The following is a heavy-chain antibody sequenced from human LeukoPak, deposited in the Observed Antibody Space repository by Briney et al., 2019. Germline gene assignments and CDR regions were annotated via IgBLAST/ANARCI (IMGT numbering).Heavy chain of an antibody. V-gene: IGHV1-69*13. J-gene: IGHJ6*02. D-gene: IGHD2-2*01. Sequence: ASLKVSCTASGCTFSSYAISWVRQAPGQGLEWMGGIIPIFGTANYAQKFQGRVTITADESTSTAYMELSSLRSEDTAVYYCARGTLGYCSSTSCRDYYYYGMDVWGQGTTVTVSS. CDR3: ARGTLGYCSSTSCRDYYYYGMDV. CDR1: GCTFSSYA. CDR2: IIPIFGTA.